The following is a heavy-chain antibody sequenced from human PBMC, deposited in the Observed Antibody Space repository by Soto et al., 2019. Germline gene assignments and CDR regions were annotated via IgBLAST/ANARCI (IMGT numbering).Heavy chain of an antibody. J-gene: IGHJ4*02. CDR2: ISYGGST. D-gene: IGHD3-16*01. V-gene: IGHV4-31*03. CDR1: GGSINSGGYC. CDR3: SRGILV. Sequence: QVQLQESGPGLVKPSQTLSLTCTVSGGSINSGGYCWSWIRQHPGKGLDWIGCISYGGSTSYNPSLQSRVTIPVDTSKNRFSLKLTSVTAADAAVYYCSRGILVWGQGALITVSS.